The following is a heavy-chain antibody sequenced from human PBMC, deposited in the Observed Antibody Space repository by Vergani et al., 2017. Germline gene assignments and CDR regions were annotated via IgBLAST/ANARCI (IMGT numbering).Heavy chain of an antibody. J-gene: IGHJ6*02. CDR1: GFTFSSYS. V-gene: IGHV3-21*01. Sequence: EVQLVESGGGLVKPGGSLRLSCAASGFTFSSYSMNWVRQAPGKGLEWVSSISSSSSYIYYADSVKGRFTISRDNAKNSLYLQMNSLRAEDTAVYYCATRHDTAMVPGWVYYGMDVWGQGTTVTVSS. CDR3: ATRHDTAMVPGWVYYGMDV. CDR2: ISSSSSYI. D-gene: IGHD5-18*01.